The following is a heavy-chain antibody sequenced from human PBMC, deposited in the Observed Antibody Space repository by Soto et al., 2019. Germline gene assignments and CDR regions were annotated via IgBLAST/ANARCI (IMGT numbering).Heavy chain of an antibody. CDR2: ISAYNGNT. Sequence: QVQLVQSGAEVKKPGASVKVSCKASGYTFTSYGISWVRQAPGQGLEWMGWISAYNGNTNYAQKLQGRVTMTTDTATSTAYMELRSLRSDDTAVYYCARLKRPLILGPGHWYFDLWGRGTLVTVSS. CDR3: ARLKRPLILGPGHWYFDL. CDR1: GYTFTSYG. V-gene: IGHV1-18*04. J-gene: IGHJ2*01. D-gene: IGHD3-16*01.